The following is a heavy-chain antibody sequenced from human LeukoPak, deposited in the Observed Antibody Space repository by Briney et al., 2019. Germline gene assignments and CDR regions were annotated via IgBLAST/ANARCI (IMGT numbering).Heavy chain of an antibody. J-gene: IGHJ4*02. CDR1: GGSLSSFF. CDR3: ARHKDYYFDY. Sequence: SETLSLTCTVSGGSLSSFFWFWFRQPAGKGLEWIGRIQTTGNADYNPSLKSRVTISVDTSKNQLSLKLSSVTAADTAAYYCARHKDYYFDYWGQGTLVTVSS. CDR2: IQTTGNA. V-gene: IGHV4-4*07. D-gene: IGHD3/OR15-3a*01.